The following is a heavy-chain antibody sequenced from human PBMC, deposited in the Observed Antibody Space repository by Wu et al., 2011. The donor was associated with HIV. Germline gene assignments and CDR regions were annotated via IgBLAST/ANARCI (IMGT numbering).Heavy chain of an antibody. CDR2: IIPFFGTT. CDR3: VISTVTTSYFDY. V-gene: IGHV1-69*14. D-gene: IGHD4-17*01. J-gene: IGHJ4*02. Sequence: QVQMVQSGAEFKKPGSSVKVSCKVSGDSFSRFSISWVRQAPGQGLEWMGRIIPFFGTTDYVQKFQGRVTITADKSTSTAYMELSSLRSEDTAMFYCVISTVTTSYFDYWGQGTQVIVSS. CDR1: GDSFSRFS.